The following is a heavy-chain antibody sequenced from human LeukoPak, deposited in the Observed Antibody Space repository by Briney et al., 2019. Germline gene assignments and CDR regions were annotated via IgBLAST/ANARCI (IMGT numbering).Heavy chain of an antibody. CDR3: AREKLLTGYYKRDWFGP. J-gene: IGHJ5*02. Sequence: SETLSLTCTVSGGSISSYYWSWIRQPAGKGLEWIGRIYTSGSTNYNPSLKSRVTMSVDTSKNQFSLKLSSVAAADTAVYYCAREKLLTGYYKRDWFGPWGQGTLVTVSS. D-gene: IGHD3-9*01. CDR1: GGSISSYY. V-gene: IGHV4-4*07. CDR2: IYTSGST.